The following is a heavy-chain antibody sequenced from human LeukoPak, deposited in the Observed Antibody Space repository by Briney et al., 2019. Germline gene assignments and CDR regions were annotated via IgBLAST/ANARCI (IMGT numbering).Heavy chain of an antibody. Sequence: SETLSLTCTVSGGSISSYYWSWIRQPPGKGLEWIGYIYYSGSTNYNPSLKSRVTISVDTSKNQFSLKLSSVTAADTAVYYCARDEREYSSSHLDYWGQGTLVTVSS. V-gene: IGHV4-59*01. D-gene: IGHD6-6*01. CDR2: IYYSGST. J-gene: IGHJ4*02. CDR1: GGSISSYY. CDR3: ARDEREYSSSHLDY.